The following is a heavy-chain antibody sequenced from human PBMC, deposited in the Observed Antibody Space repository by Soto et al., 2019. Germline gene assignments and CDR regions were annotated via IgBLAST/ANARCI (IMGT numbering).Heavy chain of an antibody. CDR2: IYYTGTT. CDR1: GGSISSSGYY. Sequence: HLQLQESGPGLVKPSETLSLTCSVSGGSISSSGYYWGWIRQPRGKGLEWLGSIYYTGTTYYNPSLKSRVIMSVDTSKNQSSLKLRYLTVADTAVHYSARLGESSRLDDWGQGNLVTVSS. D-gene: IGHD6-13*01. J-gene: IGHJ4*02. V-gene: IGHV4-39*01. CDR3: ARLGESSRLDD.